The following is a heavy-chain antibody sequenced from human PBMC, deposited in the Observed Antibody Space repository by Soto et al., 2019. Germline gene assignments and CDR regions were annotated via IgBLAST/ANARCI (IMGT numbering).Heavy chain of an antibody. D-gene: IGHD6-19*01. CDR2: INGYNGNT. CDR1: GYTFPILG. V-gene: IGHV1-18*01. J-gene: IGHJ4*02. CDR3: ARDGEWLELDF. Sequence: QVQLVQSGSEVKKPGASVKVSCKASGYTFPILGITGGRQAPGQGLEWMGWINGYNGNTNHAQKLQGRGTLTTDTSTSPAYLALRSLRAADTAVYYCARDGEWLELDFGGPGTRVTVSS.